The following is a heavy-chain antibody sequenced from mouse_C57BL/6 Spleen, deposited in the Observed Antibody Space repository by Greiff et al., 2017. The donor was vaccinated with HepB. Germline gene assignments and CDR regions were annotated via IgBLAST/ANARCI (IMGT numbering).Heavy chain of an antibody. J-gene: IGHJ2*01. CDR2: IYPGDGDT. CDR3: ASGPGDFDY. Sequence: QVQLKESGPELVKPGASVKISCKASGYAFSSSWMNWVKQRPGKGLEWIGRIYPGDGDTNYNGKFKGKATLTADKSSSTAYMQLSSLTSEDSAVYFCASGPGDFDYWGQGTTLTVSS. CDR1: GYAFSSSW. V-gene: IGHV1-82*01.